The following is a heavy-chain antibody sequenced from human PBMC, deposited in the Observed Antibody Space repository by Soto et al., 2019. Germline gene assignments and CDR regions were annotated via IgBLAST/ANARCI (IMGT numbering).Heavy chain of an antibody. V-gene: IGHV3-30*18. Sequence: PGGSLRLSCAASGFTFSSYGMHWVRQAPGKGLEWVAVISYDGSNKYYADSVKGRFTISRDNSKNTLYLQMNSLRAEDTAVYYCAKAGGRIQLWLPDYWGQGTLVTASS. D-gene: IGHD5-18*01. CDR3: AKAGGRIQLWLPDY. CDR1: GFTFSSYG. CDR2: ISYDGSNK. J-gene: IGHJ4*02.